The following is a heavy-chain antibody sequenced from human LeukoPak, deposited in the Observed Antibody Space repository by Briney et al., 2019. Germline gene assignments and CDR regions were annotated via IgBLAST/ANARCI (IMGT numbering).Heavy chain of an antibody. Sequence: SETLSLTCAVHGGSFSGSYWNWIRQPPGKGLEWIGEINHSGITNYNPSLKSRVTISVDTSKNQFSLKLSSVTAADTAVYYCARGVVTAYFDYWGQGTLVTVSS. CDR2: INHSGIT. CDR1: GGSFSGSY. D-gene: IGHD2-21*02. CDR3: ARGVVTAYFDY. J-gene: IGHJ4*02. V-gene: IGHV4-34*01.